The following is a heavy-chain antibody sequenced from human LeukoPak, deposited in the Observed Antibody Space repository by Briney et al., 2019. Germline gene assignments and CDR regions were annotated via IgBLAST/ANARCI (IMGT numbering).Heavy chain of an antibody. CDR3: AKNSGGTCYSHLDY. Sequence: GGSLRLSCAASGFPFSSYAMTWVRQAPGKGLEWVSGISGSGGSTYYEDSVKGRFTISRDNSKNTLYLQMNSLRAEDTAVYYCAKNSGGTCYSHLDYWGQGTLVTVSS. CDR1: GFPFSSYA. CDR2: ISGSGGST. V-gene: IGHV3-23*01. J-gene: IGHJ4*02. D-gene: IGHD2-15*01.